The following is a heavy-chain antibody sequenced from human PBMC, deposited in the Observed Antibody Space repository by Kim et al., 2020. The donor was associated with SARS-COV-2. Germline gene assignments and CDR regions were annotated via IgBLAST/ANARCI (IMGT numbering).Heavy chain of an antibody. J-gene: IGHJ4*02. V-gene: IGHV4-34*01. CDR3: ARGSGITIFGVGSTPFDY. Sequence: SQVTISVDTSKHQFSLKLSSVTAADTAVYYCARGSGITIFGVGSTPFDYWGQGTLVTVSS. D-gene: IGHD3-3*01.